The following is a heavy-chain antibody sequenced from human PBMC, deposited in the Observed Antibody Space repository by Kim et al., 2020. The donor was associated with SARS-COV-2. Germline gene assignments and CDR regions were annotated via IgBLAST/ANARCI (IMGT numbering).Heavy chain of an antibody. D-gene: IGHD3-10*01. Sequence: GYAESVKGRFTISRDNAKNSLYLQMNSLRAEDTALYYCAKDYYGSGSCDYWGQGTLVTVSS. V-gene: IGHV3-9*01. J-gene: IGHJ4*02. CDR3: AKDYYGSGSCDY.